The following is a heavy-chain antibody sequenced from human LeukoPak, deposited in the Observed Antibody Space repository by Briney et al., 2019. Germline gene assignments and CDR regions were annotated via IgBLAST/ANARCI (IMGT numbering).Heavy chain of an antibody. CDR3: ARDKGLGCSSTSCPENYMDV. CDR1: GGSISSNNW. D-gene: IGHD2-2*01. Sequence: SGTLSLTCAVSGGSISSNNWWWSWVRQLPGKGLEWIGEIYHSGSTNYNPSLKSRVTISVDTSKNQFSLKLSSVTAADTAVYYCARDKGLGCSSTSCPENYMDVWGKGTTVTVSS. J-gene: IGHJ6*03. CDR2: IYHSGST. V-gene: IGHV4-4*02.